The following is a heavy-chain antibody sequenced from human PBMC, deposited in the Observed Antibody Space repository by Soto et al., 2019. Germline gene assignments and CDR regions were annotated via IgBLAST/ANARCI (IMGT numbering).Heavy chain of an antibody. CDR1: GFTFSSYG. J-gene: IGHJ4*02. CDR2: ISYDGSNK. CDR3: AKVGYSSGWGYFDY. Sequence: QVQLVESGGGVVQPGRSLRLSCAASGFTFSSYGMHWVRQAPGKGLEWVAVISYDGSNKYYADSVKGRFTISRDNSKNTLYLQMNSLRAEDTAVYYCAKVGYSSGWGYFDYWGQGTLVTVSS. V-gene: IGHV3-30*18. D-gene: IGHD6-19*01.